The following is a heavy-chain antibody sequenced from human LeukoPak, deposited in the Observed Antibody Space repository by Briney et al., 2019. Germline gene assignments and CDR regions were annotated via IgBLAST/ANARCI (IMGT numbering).Heavy chain of an antibody. D-gene: IGHD2-2*01. J-gene: IGHJ4*02. CDR2: ISSSSSYI. CDR1: GFTFSSYS. CDR3: AITPVVPAAMVDY. Sequence: PGGSLRLSCAASGFTFSSYSMKWVRQAPGKGLEWVSSISSSSSYIYYADSVKGRFTISRDNAKNSLYLQMNSLRAEDTAVYYCAITPVVPAAMVDYWGQGTLVTVSS. V-gene: IGHV3-21*01.